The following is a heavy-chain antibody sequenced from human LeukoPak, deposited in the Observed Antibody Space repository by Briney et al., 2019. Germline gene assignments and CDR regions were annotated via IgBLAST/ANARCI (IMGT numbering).Heavy chain of an antibody. V-gene: IGHV5-51*01. CDR3: ARLLLATGPDY. D-gene: IGHD1-1*01. J-gene: IGHJ4*02. CDR2: IYPGDSET. CDR1: GYRFTTYW. Sequence: GESLKISCKASGYRFTTYWIGWVRQMPGKGLEWMGFIYPGDSETRYSPSFQGQVTISADKSITTAFSQWSSLKASDTAMYHSARLLLATGPDYWGQGTLVTVSS.